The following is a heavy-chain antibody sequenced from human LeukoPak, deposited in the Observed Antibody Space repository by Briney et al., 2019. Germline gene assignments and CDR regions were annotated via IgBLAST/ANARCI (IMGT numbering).Heavy chain of an antibody. V-gene: IGHV4-39*07. J-gene: IGHJ5*02. CDR3: AKGAGGFSYYNWFDP. D-gene: IGHD5-18*01. CDR2: IYYSGTT. CDR1: GGSISSGSYY. Sequence: SETLSLTCTVSGGSISSGSYYWGWIRQPPGKGLEWIGSIYYSGTTHYNPSLESRVTISVDTSKNQFSLKLASVTAADTAVYYCAKGAGGFSYYNWFDPWGQGTLVTVSS.